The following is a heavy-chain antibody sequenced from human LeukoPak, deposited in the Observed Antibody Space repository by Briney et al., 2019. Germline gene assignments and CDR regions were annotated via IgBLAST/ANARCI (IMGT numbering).Heavy chain of an antibody. J-gene: IGHJ4*02. CDR1: GGTFSSYG. CDR2: ISAYNGNT. V-gene: IGHV1-18*01. CDR3: ARVRRLLEWYFDY. Sequence: ASVKVSCKASGGTFSSYGISWARQAPGQGLEWMGWISAYNGNTNCAQKLQDRVTMTTDTSTSIAYMELRSLRSDDTAVYFCARVRRLLEWYFDYWGQGTLVTVSS. D-gene: IGHD3-3*01.